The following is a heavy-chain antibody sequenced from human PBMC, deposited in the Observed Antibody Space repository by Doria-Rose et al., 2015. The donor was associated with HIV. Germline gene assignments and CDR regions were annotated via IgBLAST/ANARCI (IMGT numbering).Heavy chain of an antibody. D-gene: IGHD6-13*01. Sequence: PWVRQAPSKGLEWVAVIWYDGSKKYYADSVKGRFTTSRDNSKNTLYLQTSSLRAEDTAVYYCARGYSSSWTNAFDIWGQGTVVTVSS. CDR2: IWYDGSKK. CDR3: ARGYSSSWTNAFDI. J-gene: IGHJ3*02. V-gene: IGHV3-33*01.